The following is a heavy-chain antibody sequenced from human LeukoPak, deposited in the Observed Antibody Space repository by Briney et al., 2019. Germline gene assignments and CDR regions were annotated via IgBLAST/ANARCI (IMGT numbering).Heavy chain of an antibody. V-gene: IGHV3-20*04. Sequence: GGSLRLSCAASGFTFDDYGMSWVRQAPGKGLEWVSGINWNGGSSGYADSVKGRLTISRDNAKNSLYLQMNSLRAEDTAVYYCARSGEKAATLSYWGQGTLVTVSS. CDR2: INWNGGSS. D-gene: IGHD2-15*01. J-gene: IGHJ4*02. CDR1: GFTFDDYG. CDR3: ARSGEKAATLSY.